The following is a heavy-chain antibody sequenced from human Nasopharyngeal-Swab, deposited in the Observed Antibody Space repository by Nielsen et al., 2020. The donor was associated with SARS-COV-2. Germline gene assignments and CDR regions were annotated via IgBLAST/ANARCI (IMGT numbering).Heavy chain of an antibody. J-gene: IGHJ6*02. Sequence: VRQMPGKGLEWVSYISSSGSTIYYADSVKGRFTISRDNAKNSLYLQMNSLRAEDTAVYYCARDQDVVVPAAIDYYYYGMDVWGQGTTVTVSS. V-gene: IGHV3-11*04. CDR3: ARDQDVVVPAAIDYYYYGMDV. CDR2: ISSSGSTI. D-gene: IGHD2-2*01.